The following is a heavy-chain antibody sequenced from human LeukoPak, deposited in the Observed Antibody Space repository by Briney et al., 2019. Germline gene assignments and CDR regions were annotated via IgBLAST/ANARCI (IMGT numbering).Heavy chain of an antibody. CDR3: ARDRGYKAFDI. CDR1: GFTFSISW. V-gene: IGHV3-7*03. CDR2: IKEDGSQK. J-gene: IGHJ3*02. D-gene: IGHD5-18*01. Sequence: HPGGSLRLSCAAFGFTFSISWMTWVRQAPGKGLEWVADIKEDGSQKFHVDSVKGRFTISRDNAKNSLYLQMNSLKVEDTAIYYCARDRGYKAFDIWGQGTMVTVSS.